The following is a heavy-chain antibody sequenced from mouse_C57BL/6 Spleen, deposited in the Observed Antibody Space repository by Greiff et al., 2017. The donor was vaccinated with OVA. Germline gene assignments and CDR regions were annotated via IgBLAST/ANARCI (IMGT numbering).Heavy chain of an antibody. Sequence: QVQLKQSGPELVKPGASVKISCKASGYAFSSSWMNWVKQRPGKGLEWIGRIYPGDGDTNYNGKFKGKATLTADKSSSTAYMQLSSLTSEDSAVYFCARNGDEYIDVWGTGTTVTVSS. CDR1: GYAFSSSW. D-gene: IGHD4-1*01. V-gene: IGHV1-82*01. CDR3: ARNGDEYIDV. J-gene: IGHJ1*03. CDR2: IYPGDGDT.